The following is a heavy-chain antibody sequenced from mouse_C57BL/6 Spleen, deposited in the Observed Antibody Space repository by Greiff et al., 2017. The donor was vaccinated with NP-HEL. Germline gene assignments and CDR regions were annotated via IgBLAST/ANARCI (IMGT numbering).Heavy chain of an antibody. J-gene: IGHJ2*01. D-gene: IGHD2-4*01. V-gene: IGHV1-52*01. Sequence: QVQLQQPGAELVRPGSSVKLSCKASGYTFTSYWMHWVKQRPIQGLEWIGNIDPSDSDTHYNQKFKDKATLTVDKSSSTAYMQLSSLTSEDSAVYYCARGDYDYDGWDYWGQGTTLTVSS. CDR1: GYTFTSYW. CDR2: IDPSDSDT. CDR3: ARGDYDYDGWDY.